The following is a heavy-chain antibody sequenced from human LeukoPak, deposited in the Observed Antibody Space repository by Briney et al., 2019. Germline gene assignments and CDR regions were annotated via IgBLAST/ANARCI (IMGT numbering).Heavy chain of an antibody. D-gene: IGHD3-10*01. Sequence: GGSLRLSCAASGFTFSSTAMHWVRQAPGKGLEWVVVISYDGFNKYYPESVKGRFTISRDNSKNTLFLQMNSLRAEDTAVYYCARDWHGSGSYVDYWGQGTLVTVSS. CDR2: ISYDGFNK. CDR3: ARDWHGSGSYVDY. CDR1: GFTFSSTA. J-gene: IGHJ4*02. V-gene: IGHV3-30*04.